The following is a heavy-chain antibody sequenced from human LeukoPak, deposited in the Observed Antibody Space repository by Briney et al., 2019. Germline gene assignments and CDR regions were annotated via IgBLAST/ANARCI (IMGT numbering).Heavy chain of an antibody. CDR3: ARVLWGCGGDCYSFDY. Sequence: GESLKISCKGSGYSFTSYWIGWVRQMPGKGLDWIGIIYTGDSDTRYSPSFQGHVTISAGKSVTTAYLQWSSLRASDTAMYYCARVLWGCGGDCYSFDYWGQGTLVTVSS. J-gene: IGHJ4*02. CDR1: GYSFTSYW. V-gene: IGHV5-51*01. CDR2: IYTGDSDT. D-gene: IGHD2-21*02.